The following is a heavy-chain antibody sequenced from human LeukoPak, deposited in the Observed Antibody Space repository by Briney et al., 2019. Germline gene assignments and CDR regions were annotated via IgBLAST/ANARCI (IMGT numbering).Heavy chain of an antibody. D-gene: IGHD3-10*01. Sequence: SVKVSCKASGFTFTSSAMQWVRQARGQRLEWIGWIVVGSGNTNYAQKFQERVTITRDVSTSTAYMELSSLRSEDTAVYYCAAVPNYGSGSFDYWGQGTLVTVSS. J-gene: IGHJ4*02. CDR1: GFTFTSSA. CDR2: IVVGSGNT. V-gene: IGHV1-58*02. CDR3: AAVPNYGSGSFDY.